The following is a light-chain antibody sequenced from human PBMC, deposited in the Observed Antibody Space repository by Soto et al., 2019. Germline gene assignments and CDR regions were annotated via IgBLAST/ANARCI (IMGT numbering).Light chain of an antibody. V-gene: IGKV1-8*01. Sequence: AIRMTQSPSSLSASTGDRVTITCRASQGISSYLAWHQQKPGKAPKLLIYAASTLQSGVPSRFSGSGSGTDFTLTISCLQSEDFATYYCQQYYSYPLTFGGGTRWISN. CDR2: AAS. CDR3: QQYYSYPLT. CDR1: QGISSY. J-gene: IGKJ4*01.